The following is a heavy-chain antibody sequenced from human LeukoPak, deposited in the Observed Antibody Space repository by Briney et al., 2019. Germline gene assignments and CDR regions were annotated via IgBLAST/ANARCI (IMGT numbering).Heavy chain of an antibody. CDR1: GGSFSDYY. CDR3: ACLYCDYNHNWFDP. CDR2: INHSGST. J-gene: IGHJ5*02. D-gene: IGHD4-17*01. Sequence: SETLSLTCAVNGGSFSDYYWSWIRQPPGKGLEWIGEINHSGSTNYNPSLKSRVTISVDTSKNQFSLKLSSVTAADTAVYYCACLYCDYNHNWFDPWGQGTLVTVSS. V-gene: IGHV4-34*01.